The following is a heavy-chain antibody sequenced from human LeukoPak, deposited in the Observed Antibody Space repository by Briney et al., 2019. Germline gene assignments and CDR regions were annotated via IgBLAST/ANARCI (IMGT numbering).Heavy chain of an antibody. D-gene: IGHD3-22*01. CDR2: IVVGSGNT. V-gene: IGHV1-58*02. J-gene: IGHJ1*01. CDR3: ARERPPHFYDSSGYYYGAEFFQH. CDR1: GFTFTSSA. Sequence: ASVKVSCKASGFTFTSSAMQWVRQARGQRLEWIGWIVVGSGNTNYAQKFQERVTITRDMSTSTAYMELRSLRSDDTAVYYCARERPPHFYDSSGYYYGAEFFQHWGQGTLVTVSS.